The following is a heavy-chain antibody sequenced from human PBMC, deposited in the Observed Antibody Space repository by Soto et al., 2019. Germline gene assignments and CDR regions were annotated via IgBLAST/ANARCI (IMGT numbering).Heavy chain of an antibody. Sequence: ASVKVSCKASGGTFSSYTISWVRQAPGQGLEWMGSVIPILGIANYAQKFQGRVTITADKSTSTAYMELSSLRSEDTAVYYCARDRDKYCSSTSCYEAYGMDVWGQGTTVTVSS. CDR2: VIPILGIA. J-gene: IGHJ6*02. CDR1: GGTFSSYT. D-gene: IGHD2-2*01. V-gene: IGHV1-69*04. CDR3: ARDRDKYCSSTSCYEAYGMDV.